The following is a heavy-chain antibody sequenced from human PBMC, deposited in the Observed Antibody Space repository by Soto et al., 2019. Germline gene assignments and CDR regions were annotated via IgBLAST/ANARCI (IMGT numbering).Heavy chain of an antibody. CDR3: ARGQLERQSYYGMDV. CDR2: ISSSSSYI. CDR1: GFTFSSYS. V-gene: IGHV3-21*01. D-gene: IGHD1-1*01. J-gene: IGHJ6*02. Sequence: GWSLRLSCAASGFTFSSYSMNWVRQAPGKGLEWVSSISSSSSYIYYADSVKGRFTISRDNAKNSLYLQMNSLRAEDTAVYYCARGQLERQSYYGMDVWGQGTTVTVSS.